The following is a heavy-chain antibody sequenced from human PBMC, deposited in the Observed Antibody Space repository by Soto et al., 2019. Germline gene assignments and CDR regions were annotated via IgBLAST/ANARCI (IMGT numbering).Heavy chain of an antibody. Sequence: EVHLVESGGGLVQPGGSLRLSCAASGFTFSSYSLNWVRQAPGKGLEWVSYITSSGTTVYYADSVRGRFTISRDNAKNPMYLQLTRLTEVDTALYYWARSSSSWAYSFDFWGQGTRVTASS. CDR1: GFTFSSYS. D-gene: IGHD6-13*01. CDR3: ARSSSSWAYSFDF. J-gene: IGHJ4*02. V-gene: IGHV3-48*02. CDR2: ITSSGTTV.